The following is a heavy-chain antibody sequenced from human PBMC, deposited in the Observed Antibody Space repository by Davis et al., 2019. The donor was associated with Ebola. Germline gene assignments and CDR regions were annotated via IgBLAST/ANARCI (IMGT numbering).Heavy chain of an antibody. Sequence: SVKVSCKASGGTFSSYAISWVRQAPGQGLEWMGGIIPIFGTANYAQKFQGRVTITADESTSTAYMELSSLRSEDTAVYYCAREADDYSNPLARDYYYYGMDVWGQGTTVTVSS. V-gene: IGHV1-69*13. CDR2: IIPIFGTA. D-gene: IGHD4-11*01. CDR1: GGTFSSYA. CDR3: AREADDYSNPLARDYYYYGMDV. J-gene: IGHJ6*02.